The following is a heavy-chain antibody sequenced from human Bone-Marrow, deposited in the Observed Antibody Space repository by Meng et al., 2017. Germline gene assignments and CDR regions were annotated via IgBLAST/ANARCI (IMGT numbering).Heavy chain of an antibody. J-gene: IGHJ6*02. CDR3: ARRVGVRRNLVGMDV. CDR1: GYTFTGYY. V-gene: IGHV1-2*02. D-gene: IGHD3-10*01. CDR2: INPNSGGT. Sequence: ASVKVSCKASGYTFTGYYMHWVRQAPGQGLEWMGWINPNSGGTNYAQKFQGRVTMTRDTSISTAYMELSRLRSDDTAVYYCARRVGVRRNLVGMDVWGQGTTVTVSS.